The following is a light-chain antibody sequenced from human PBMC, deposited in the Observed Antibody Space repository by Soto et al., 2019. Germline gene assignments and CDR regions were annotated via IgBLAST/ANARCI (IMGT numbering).Light chain of an antibody. Sequence: ETVWMQKPGTMALSGGKGDPGGRRASQSVSSSYLAWYQQKPGQAPRLLIYGASSRATGIPDRFSGSGSGTDYTLTLSRLESEDFAVYYCQPYGSAPLTFGGGTKVDIK. CDR3: QPYGSAPLT. V-gene: IGKV3-20*01. J-gene: IGKJ4*01. CDR2: GAS. CDR1: QSVSSSY.